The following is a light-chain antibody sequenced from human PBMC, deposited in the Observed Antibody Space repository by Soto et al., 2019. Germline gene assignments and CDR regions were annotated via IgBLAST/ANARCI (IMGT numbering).Light chain of an antibody. CDR2: DAS. CDR3: QQRSNWPRT. Sequence: IVLTQSPATLSFSPGEIATLSFRASQSVSSYLAWYQQKPGQAPRLLIYDASNRATGIPARFSGSGSGTDFTLTISSLEPEDFAVYYCQQRSNWPRTFGQGTKVDIK. V-gene: IGKV3-11*01. CDR1: QSVSSY. J-gene: IGKJ1*01.